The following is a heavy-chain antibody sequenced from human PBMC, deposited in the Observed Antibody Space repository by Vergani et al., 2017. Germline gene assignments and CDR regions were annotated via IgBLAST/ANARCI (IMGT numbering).Heavy chain of an antibody. CDR3: ARDGRIDAEGTELDY. CDR2: IWYDGSKE. CDR1: GFTLSSHA. Sequence: QVQLEESGGGVVQPGRSLRLSCAGSGFTLSSHAMHWVRQAPGKGLEWVAFIWYDGSKEYYADSVKGRFTISRDNAKNMMYLQLNSLRDEDTAVYYCARDGRIDAEGTELDYWGQGTRVTVSS. V-gene: IGHV3-33*01. D-gene: IGHD1-14*01. J-gene: IGHJ4*02.